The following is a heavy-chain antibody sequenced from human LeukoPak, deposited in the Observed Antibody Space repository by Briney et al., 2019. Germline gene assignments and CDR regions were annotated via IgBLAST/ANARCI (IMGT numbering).Heavy chain of an antibody. D-gene: IGHD3-16*01. J-gene: IGHJ4*02. CDR1: GFTFSSYW. V-gene: IGHV3-7*03. CDR3: AKAGIYDYVWGSYLVD. CDR2: IKQDGSEK. Sequence: GGSLRLSCAASGFTFSSYWMSWVRQAPGKGLEWVANIKQDGSEKYYVDSVKGRFTISRDNAKNSLYLQMNSLRAEDTAVYYCAKAGIYDYVWGSYLVDWGQGTLVTVSS.